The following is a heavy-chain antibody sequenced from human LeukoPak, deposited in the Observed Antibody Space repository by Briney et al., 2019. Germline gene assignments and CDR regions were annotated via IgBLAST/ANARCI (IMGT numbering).Heavy chain of an antibody. J-gene: IGHJ4*02. CDR3: ARDRGHITMVRGVMGY. D-gene: IGHD3-10*01. V-gene: IGHV1-18*01. Sequence: ASVKVSCTASGYTFTSYGISWVRQAPGQGLEWMGWISAYNGNTNYAQKLQGRVTMTTDTSTSTAYMELRSLRSDDTAVYYCARDRGHITMVRGVMGYWGQGTLVIVSS. CDR2: ISAYNGNT. CDR1: GYTFTSYG.